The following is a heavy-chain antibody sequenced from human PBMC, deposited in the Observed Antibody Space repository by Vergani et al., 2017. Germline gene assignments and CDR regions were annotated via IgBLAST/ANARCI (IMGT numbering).Heavy chain of an antibody. CDR3: AIELRMEWELPLYYYYYMDV. V-gene: IGHV3-48*04. CDR1: GFTFSSYS. CDR2: ISSSSSTI. D-gene: IGHD1-26*01. J-gene: IGHJ6*03. Sequence: EVQLVESGGGLVQPGGSLRLSCAASGFTFSSYSMNWVRQAPGKGLEWVSYISSSSSTIYYADSVKGRFTISRDNAKNSLYLQMNSLIAEDTAVYYCAIELRMEWELPLYYYYYMDVWGKGTTVTVSS.